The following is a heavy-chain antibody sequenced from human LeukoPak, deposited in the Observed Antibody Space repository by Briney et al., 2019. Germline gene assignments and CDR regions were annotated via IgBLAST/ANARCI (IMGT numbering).Heavy chain of an antibody. CDR3: ARPSSGWYAEYFQH. V-gene: IGHV3-30*04. Sequence: PGGSLRLSCAASGFTFSSYAMHWVRQAPGKGLEWVAVISYDGGNKYYADSVKGRFTISRDNSKNTLYLQMNSLRAEDTAVYYCARPSSGWYAEYFQHWGQGTLVTVSS. CDR1: GFTFSSYA. D-gene: IGHD6-19*01. CDR2: ISYDGGNK. J-gene: IGHJ1*01.